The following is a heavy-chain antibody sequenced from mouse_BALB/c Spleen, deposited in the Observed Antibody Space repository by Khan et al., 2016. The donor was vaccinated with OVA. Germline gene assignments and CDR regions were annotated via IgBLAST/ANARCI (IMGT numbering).Heavy chain of an antibody. CDR2: ISSTGTYT. Sequence: EVKLVESGGGLVKPGGSLKLSCEVSGFAFNSYDMSWVRQTPEKRLEWVATISSTGTYTYYPDRVKGRFTISRDTARNTLYLQMSSLRSEDTALYYCTRPSYYGNPWFTYWGQGTLVTVSA. V-gene: IGHV5-9*02. CDR3: TRPSYYGNPWFTY. J-gene: IGHJ3*01. CDR1: GFAFNSYD. D-gene: IGHD2-10*01.